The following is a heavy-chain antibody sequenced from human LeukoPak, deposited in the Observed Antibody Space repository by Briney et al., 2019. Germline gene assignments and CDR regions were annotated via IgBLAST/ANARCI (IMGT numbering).Heavy chain of an antibody. V-gene: IGHV1-69*13. Sequence: GASVKVSCKASGGTFSSYAISWVRQAPGQGLEWMGGVIPIFGTANYAQKFQGRVTITADESTSTAYMELSSLRSEDTAVYYCARDQPGDTLSEYWGQGTLVTVSS. CDR3: ARDQPGDTLSEY. J-gene: IGHJ4*02. CDR2: VIPIFGTA. CDR1: GGTFSSYA. D-gene: IGHD2-21*02.